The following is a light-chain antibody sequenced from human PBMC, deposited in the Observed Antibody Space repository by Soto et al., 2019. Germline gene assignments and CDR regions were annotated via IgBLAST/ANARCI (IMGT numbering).Light chain of an antibody. Sequence: QSALAQPASVSGSPGQSITISCTGTRSDVGGYNYVSWYQQHPGKAPKLMIYDVSDRPSGVSNRFSGSKSANTASLTISGLQAEDEADYYCSSYTSSDTLVVFGGGTKLTVL. J-gene: IGLJ2*01. V-gene: IGLV2-14*01. CDR3: SSYTSSDTLVV. CDR1: RSDVGGYNY. CDR2: DVS.